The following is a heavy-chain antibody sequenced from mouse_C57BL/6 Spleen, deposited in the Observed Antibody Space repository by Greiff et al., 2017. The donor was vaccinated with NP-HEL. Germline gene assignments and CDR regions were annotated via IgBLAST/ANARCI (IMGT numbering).Heavy chain of an antibody. V-gene: IGHV1-82*01. CDR2: IYPGDGDT. D-gene: IGHD1-1*01. CDR1: GYAFSSSW. J-gene: IGHJ1*03. CDR3: ARSYYYGKDFDV. Sequence: QVQLQQSGPELVKPGASVKISCKASGYAFSSSWMNWVKQRPGKGLEWIGRIYPGDGDTNYNGKFKGKATLTADKSSSTAYMQLSSLTSEDSAVYFCARSYYYGKDFDVWGTGTTVTVSS.